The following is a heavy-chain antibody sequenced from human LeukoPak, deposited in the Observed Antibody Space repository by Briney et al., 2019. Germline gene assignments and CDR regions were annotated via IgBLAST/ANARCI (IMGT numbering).Heavy chain of an antibody. CDR2: MNPNSGNT. Sequence: ASVKVSCKASGYTFTSYDINWVRQATGQGLEWMGWMNPNSGNTGYAQKFQGRVTMTRNTSISTAYMELSSLRSEDTAVYYCARGLRITMIVVVTHNWFDPWGQGTLVIVSS. CDR3: ARGLRITMIVVVTHNWFDP. V-gene: IGHV1-8*01. CDR1: GYTFTSYD. D-gene: IGHD3-22*01. J-gene: IGHJ5*02.